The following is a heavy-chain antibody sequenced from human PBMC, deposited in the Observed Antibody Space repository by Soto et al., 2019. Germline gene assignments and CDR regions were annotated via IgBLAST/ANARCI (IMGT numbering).Heavy chain of an antibody. CDR1: GGSISSGGYS. D-gene: IGHD2-2*01. J-gene: IGHJ4*02. Sequence: QLQLQESGSGLVKPSQTLSLTCAVSGGSISSGGYSWSWIRQPPGKGLEWIGYIYHSGSNYYHPSLKSRVTISVDRSKNQFSLKLSSVTAADTAVYYCARRYCSSPSCQNFDYWGQGTLVTVSS. V-gene: IGHV4-30-2*01. CDR3: ARRYCSSPSCQNFDY. CDR2: IYHSGSN.